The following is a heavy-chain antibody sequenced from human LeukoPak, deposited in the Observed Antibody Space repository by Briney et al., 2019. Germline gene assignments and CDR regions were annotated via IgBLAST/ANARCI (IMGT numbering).Heavy chain of an antibody. J-gene: IGHJ4*02. Sequence: EASVKVSCKASGYTFTAYYMHWVRQAPGQGLEWMGWINPNSGGTNFAQKFQGRVTLTRDTSISTAYMELTRLKPDDTAVYYCARGYGSGSYYTHDYWGQGTLVTVSS. CDR3: ARGYGSGSYYTHDY. CDR2: INPNSGGT. D-gene: IGHD3-10*01. V-gene: IGHV1-2*02. CDR1: GYTFTAYY.